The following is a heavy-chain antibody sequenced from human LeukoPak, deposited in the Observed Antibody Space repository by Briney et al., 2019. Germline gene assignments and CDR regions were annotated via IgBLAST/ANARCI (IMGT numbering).Heavy chain of an antibody. V-gene: IGHV3-74*01. D-gene: IGHD4-17*01. J-gene: IGHJ4*02. CDR3: ARELVSYGDYGY. Sequence: GGSLRLSCAASGFSFSGYWMHWVRQAPGKGLVWVSRINADGTIATYADSVEGRFTISRDNAKNTLYLQMNSLRAEDTAVYYCARELVSYGDYGYWGRGTLVTVSS. CDR1: GFSFSGYW. CDR2: INADGTIA.